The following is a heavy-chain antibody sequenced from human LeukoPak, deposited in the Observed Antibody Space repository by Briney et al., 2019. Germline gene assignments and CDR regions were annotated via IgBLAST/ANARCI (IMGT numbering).Heavy chain of an antibody. D-gene: IGHD4-17*01. J-gene: IGHJ3*02. Sequence: PGGSLRLSCAASGFTFSNAWMSWVRQAPGKGLEWVAVISYDGSNKYYADSVKGRFTISRDNSKNTLYLQMNSLRAEDTAVYYCARGDYESDDAFDIWGQGTMVTVSS. CDR1: GFTFSNAW. CDR3: ARGDYESDDAFDI. V-gene: IGHV3-30*03. CDR2: ISYDGSNK.